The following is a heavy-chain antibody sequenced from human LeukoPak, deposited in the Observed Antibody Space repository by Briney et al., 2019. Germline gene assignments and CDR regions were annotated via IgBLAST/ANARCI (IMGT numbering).Heavy chain of an antibody. CDR3: ATWRPAAKGMMGGY. CDR2: IIPIFGTA. J-gene: IGHJ4*02. CDR1: GGTFSSYA. D-gene: IGHD2-2*01. Sequence: GASVKVSCKASGGTFSSYAISWVRQAPGQGLEWMGGIIPIFGTANYAQKFQGRVTITTDESTSTAYMELSSLRSEDTAVYYCATWRPAAKGMMGGYWGQGTLVTVSS. V-gene: IGHV1-69*05.